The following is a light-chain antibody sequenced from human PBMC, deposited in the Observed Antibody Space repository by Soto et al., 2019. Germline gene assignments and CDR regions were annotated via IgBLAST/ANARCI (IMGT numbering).Light chain of an antibody. CDR3: QQYTSYPRT. CDR2: DAS. J-gene: IGKJ1*01. Sequence: EIQMTQSPDILSASGGERATLSSRASQSISSAAAWYHQRPGKAPRLLIFDASIGDRTVPARFSGSVSGTEFTLTISSLQSDDFAAYFCQQYTSYPRTFGQGTKVDIK. CDR1: QSISSA. V-gene: IGKV1-5*01.